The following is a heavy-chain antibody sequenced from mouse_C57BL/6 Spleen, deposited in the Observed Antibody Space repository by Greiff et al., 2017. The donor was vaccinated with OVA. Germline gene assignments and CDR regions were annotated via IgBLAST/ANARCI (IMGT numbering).Heavy chain of an antibody. Sequence: QVQLKQPGAELVKPGASVKLSCKASGYTFTSYWMHWVKPRPGQGLEWIGMIHPNSGSTNYNEKFKSKATLTVDKSSSTAYMQLSSLTSEDSAVYYCAREYDYDDYAMDDWGQGTSVTVSS. J-gene: IGHJ4*01. D-gene: IGHD2-4*01. V-gene: IGHV1-64*01. CDR3: AREYDYDDYAMDD. CDR2: IHPNSGST. CDR1: GYTFTSYW.